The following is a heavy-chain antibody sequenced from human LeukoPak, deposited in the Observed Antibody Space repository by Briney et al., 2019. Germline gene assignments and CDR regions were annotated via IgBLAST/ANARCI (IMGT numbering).Heavy chain of an antibody. D-gene: IGHD6-19*01. V-gene: IGHV4-61*02. J-gene: IGHJ6*03. CDR1: GGSISSGSYY. Sequence: SETLSLTCTVSGGSISSGSYYWSWIRQPAGKGLEWIGRIYTSGSTNYNPSLKSRVTISVDTSKNQFSLKLSSVTAADTAVYYCARVLSSYYYYYMDVWGKGTTATVSS. CDR3: ARVLSSYYYYYMDV. CDR2: IYTSGST.